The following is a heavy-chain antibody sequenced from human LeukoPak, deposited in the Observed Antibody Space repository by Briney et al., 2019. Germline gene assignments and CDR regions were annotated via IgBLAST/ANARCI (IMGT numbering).Heavy chain of an antibody. CDR1: GASVGSAVYY. D-gene: IGHD3-9*01. Sequence: EASETLSLTCTVSGASVGSAVYYWSWIRQSAGKGLEWIGRIYTSGSTNYNPSLKSRVTMSVDTSKNQFSLKLSSVTAADTAVYYCARGPASHISTGYYTSGAFDMWGQGTMVTVSS. CDR2: IYTSGST. CDR3: ARGPASHISTGYYTSGAFDM. J-gene: IGHJ3*02. V-gene: IGHV4-61*02.